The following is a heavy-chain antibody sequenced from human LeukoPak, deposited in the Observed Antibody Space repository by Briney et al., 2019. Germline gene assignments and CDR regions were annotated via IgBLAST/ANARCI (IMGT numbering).Heavy chain of an antibody. Sequence: GGSLRLSCSASGFTFSSYAMSWVRQAPGKGLQWVSAISGSGGSTYYADSVKSRFTISSDNSKNTLYLQMNILRAEDAAVYYCAKARSRFDYWGQGTLVTVSS. J-gene: IGHJ4*02. CDR3: AKARSRFDY. D-gene: IGHD3-16*01. CDR2: ISGSGGST. V-gene: IGHV3-23*01. CDR1: GFTFSSYA.